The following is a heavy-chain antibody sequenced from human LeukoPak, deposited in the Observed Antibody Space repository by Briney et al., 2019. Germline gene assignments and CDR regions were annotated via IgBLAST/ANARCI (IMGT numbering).Heavy chain of an antibody. Sequence: PSETLSLTCAVYGGSFSGYYWSWIRQPPGKGLEWIGEINHSGSTNYNPSLKSRVTISVDTSKNQFSLKLSSVTAADTAVYYCAALGYCSSTSCLGAFDIWGQGTMVTVSS. J-gene: IGHJ3*02. CDR2: INHSGST. CDR1: GGSFSGYY. CDR3: AALGYCSSTSCLGAFDI. D-gene: IGHD2-2*01. V-gene: IGHV4-34*01.